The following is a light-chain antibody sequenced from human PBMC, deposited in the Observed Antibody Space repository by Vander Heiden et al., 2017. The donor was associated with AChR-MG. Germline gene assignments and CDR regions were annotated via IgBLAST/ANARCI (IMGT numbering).Light chain of an antibody. V-gene: IGKV3-20*01. CDR3: QQYGSSPQT. CDR2: GAS. CDR1: QTVTATY. J-gene: IGKJ1*01. Sequence: EIVLTQSPGTLSLSPGERATLSCRASQTVTATYLAWYQRKPGQAPRLLIYGASTRATGIPDRFSGSGSGTDFSLTISRLEPEDFGVYYCQQYGSSPQTFGQGTKVEIK.